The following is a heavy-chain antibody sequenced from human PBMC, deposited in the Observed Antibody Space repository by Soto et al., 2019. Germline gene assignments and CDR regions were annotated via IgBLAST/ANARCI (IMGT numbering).Heavy chain of an antibody. CDR1: GYSFANYW. CDR2: FNPSDSYT. CDR3: ARHPYIGGLDV. J-gene: IGHJ6*02. D-gene: IGHD2-15*01. V-gene: IGHV5-10-1*01. Sequence: SLKISCQGSGYSFANYWVSWVRQLPGKGLEWMGRFNPSDSYTDYNPSFQRHVTISADKSISTAYVQWSSLKASDTAMYFCARHPYIGGLDVWGQGTAVTVSS.